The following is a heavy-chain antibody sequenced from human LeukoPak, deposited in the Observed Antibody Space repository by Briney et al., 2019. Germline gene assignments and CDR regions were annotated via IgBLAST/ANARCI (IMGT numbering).Heavy chain of an antibody. D-gene: IGHD3-3*01. J-gene: IGHJ6*03. CDR3: ARALFGVVPYSPYYYYYMDV. V-gene: IGHV4-61*02. CDR2: IYTSGST. CDR1: GGSISSGSYY. Sequence: SETLSLTCIVSGGSISSGSYYWRWLRQPAGKGLEWIGCIYTSGSTNYHPSLKSRVTISVDTSKNQFSLKLSSVTAADTAVYYCARALFGVVPYSPYYYYYMDVWGKGTTVTVSS.